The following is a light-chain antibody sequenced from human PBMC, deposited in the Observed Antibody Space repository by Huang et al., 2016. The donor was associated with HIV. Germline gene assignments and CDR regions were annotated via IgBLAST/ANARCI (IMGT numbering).Light chain of an antibody. CDR3: QQYNDWPT. CDR1: QSIGGN. J-gene: IGKJ1*01. CDR2: GAS. V-gene: IGKV3-15*01. Sequence: EIVMTQSPATLSVSPGQRITLSCRASQSIGGNLAWYQHKPVQAPSLLIYGASTSATGIQARFSGSESATEFTLTISSLQPEDFAVYYCQQYNDWPTFGQGTKVEIK.